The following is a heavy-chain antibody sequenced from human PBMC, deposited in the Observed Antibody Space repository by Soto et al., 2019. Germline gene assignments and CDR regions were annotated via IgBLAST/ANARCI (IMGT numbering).Heavy chain of an antibody. V-gene: IGHV3-66*01. Sequence: EVQVVESGGGLVQPGGSLRLSCAASGFSVRVNYMTWVRQAPGKGLEWVSVTYTGGDTDYADSVKGRFTTSRDNSKNMLYLEVSSLRAEDTAVYYWARVSFSNDYDHYYLDVWGKGTTVTV. CDR1: GFSVRVNY. J-gene: IGHJ6*03. CDR2: TYTGGDT. D-gene: IGHD4-4*01. CDR3: ARVSFSNDYDHYYLDV.